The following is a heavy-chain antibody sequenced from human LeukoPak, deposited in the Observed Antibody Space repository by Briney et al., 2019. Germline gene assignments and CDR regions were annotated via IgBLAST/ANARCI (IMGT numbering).Heavy chain of an antibody. Sequence: SVKVSCKASGYTFTNYGFSWVRQAPGQGLEWMGGIIPIFGTANYAQKFQGRVTITADESTSTAYMELSSLRSEDTAVYYCARVENYGDYYYYGMDVWGQGTTVTVSS. D-gene: IGHD4-17*01. CDR3: ARVENYGDYYYYGMDV. CDR2: IIPIFGTA. J-gene: IGHJ6*02. V-gene: IGHV1-69*13. CDR1: GYTFTNYG.